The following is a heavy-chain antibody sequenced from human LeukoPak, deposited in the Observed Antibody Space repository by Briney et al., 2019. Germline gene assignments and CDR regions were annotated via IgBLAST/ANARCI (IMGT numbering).Heavy chain of an antibody. J-gene: IGHJ3*02. Sequence: PGESLKISCKISGYILTNNWIGWVRQVPGKGLEWMGLIYPGNSDTRYSPSFQGQVTISADKSISTAYLQWSSLKASDTAMYYCARHDGRGGGGDDAFDIWGQGTMVTVSS. CDR2: IYPGNSDT. V-gene: IGHV5-51*01. CDR3: ARHDGRGGGGDDAFDI. D-gene: IGHD3-16*01. CDR1: GYILTNNW.